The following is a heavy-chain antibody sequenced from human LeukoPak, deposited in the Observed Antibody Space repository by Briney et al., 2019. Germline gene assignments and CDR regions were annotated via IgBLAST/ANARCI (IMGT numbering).Heavy chain of an antibody. J-gene: IGHJ4*02. D-gene: IGHD3-10*01. CDR2: IRSSHHGATR. Sequence: GGSLRLSCQASGFSFNDYIMSWVRQAPGKGLEWIAFIRSSHHGATREYAASVKGRFIISRDDSKNIAYLQMDSLKTENTGVYFCTRDRGGRWFGELLGFDNWGQGTLLTVSS. V-gene: IGHV3-49*04. CDR3: TRDRGGRWFGELLGFDN. CDR1: GFSFNDYI.